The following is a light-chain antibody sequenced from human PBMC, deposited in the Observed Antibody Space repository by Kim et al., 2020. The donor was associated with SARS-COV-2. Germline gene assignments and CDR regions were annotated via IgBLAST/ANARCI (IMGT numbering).Light chain of an antibody. CDR1: SSNIGNNY. Sequence: QSVLTQPPSVSAAPGQKVTISCSGSSSNIGNNYVSWYQQLPGTAPKLLIYDNDKRPSGIPDRFSGSKSGTSATLGITGIQPGDEADYYCGTWDSSLSAAVFGVGTQLTVL. V-gene: IGLV1-51*01. J-gene: IGLJ2*01. CDR2: DND. CDR3: GTWDSSLSAAV.